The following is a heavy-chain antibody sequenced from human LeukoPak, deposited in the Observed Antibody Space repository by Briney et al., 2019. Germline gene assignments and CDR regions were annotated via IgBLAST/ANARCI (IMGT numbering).Heavy chain of an antibody. J-gene: IGHJ6*02. D-gene: IGHD3-10*01. Sequence: GGSLRLSCVASGFTFRSSAIHWVRQVPGKGLEWVAVIWHDGSNKDYRDSVKGRFTLYRDNHKNTLYLQMNKLREEDTAKYYCVKDRAGSNLVRGVITGVMDVWGQGSTVSVSS. V-gene: IGHV3-33*06. CDR1: GFTFRSSA. CDR3: VKDRAGSNLVRGVITGVMDV. CDR2: IWHDGSNK.